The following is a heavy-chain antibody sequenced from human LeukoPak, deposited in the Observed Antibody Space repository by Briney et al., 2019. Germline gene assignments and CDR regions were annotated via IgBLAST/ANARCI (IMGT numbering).Heavy chain of an antibody. Sequence: ASVKVSCKASGYTFTSYYMHWVRQAPGQGLEWMGIINPSGGSTSYAQKFQGRVTITADKSTSTAYMELSSLRSEDTAVYYCASTVGVLGWFDPWGQGTLVTVSS. CDR2: INPSGGST. V-gene: IGHV1-46*01. D-gene: IGHD1-26*01. CDR1: GYTFTSYY. J-gene: IGHJ5*02. CDR3: ASTVGVLGWFDP.